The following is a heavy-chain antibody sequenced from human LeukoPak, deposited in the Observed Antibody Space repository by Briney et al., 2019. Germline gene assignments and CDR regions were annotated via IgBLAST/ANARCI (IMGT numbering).Heavy chain of an antibody. CDR3: ARGPWIQLWSNYYYYGMDV. CDR2: IYHSGST. D-gene: IGHD5-18*01. Sequence: SETLSLTCAVSSGSISSGGYSWSWIRQPPGKGLEWIGHIYHSGSTYYNPSLKSRVTISVDRSKNQFSLKLSSVTAADTAVYYCARGPWIQLWSNYYYYGMDVWGQGTTVTVSS. J-gene: IGHJ6*02. CDR1: SGSISSGGYS. V-gene: IGHV4-30-2*01.